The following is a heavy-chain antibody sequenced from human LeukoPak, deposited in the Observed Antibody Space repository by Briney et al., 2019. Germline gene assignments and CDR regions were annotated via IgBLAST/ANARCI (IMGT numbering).Heavy chain of an antibody. CDR2: IYYSGST. V-gene: IGHV4-59*12. J-gene: IGHJ3*02. Sequence: PSETLSLTCTVSGGSISSYYWSWIRQPPGKGLEWIGYIYYSGSTNYNPSLKSRVTISVDTSKNQFSLKLSSVTAADTAVYYCARAAAGFRGYAFDIWGQGTMVTVSS. D-gene: IGHD6-13*01. CDR3: ARAAAGFRGYAFDI. CDR1: GGSISSYY.